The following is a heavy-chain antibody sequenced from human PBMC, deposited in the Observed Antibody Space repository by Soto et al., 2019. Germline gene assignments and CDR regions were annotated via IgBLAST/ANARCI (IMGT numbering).Heavy chain of an antibody. CDR3: ARSFDY. V-gene: IGHV4-4*02. CDR1: GGSIHSSYW. CDR2: IFHLGGA. Sequence: QVQLQESGPGLVKPSGTLSLICDVSGGSIHSSYWWSWVRQPPGRRLEWIGEIFHLGGATYNPSFESRVTISVDTAKNQFYLKLTSVTAADSAIYFCARSFDYWGPGILVTVSS. J-gene: IGHJ4*02.